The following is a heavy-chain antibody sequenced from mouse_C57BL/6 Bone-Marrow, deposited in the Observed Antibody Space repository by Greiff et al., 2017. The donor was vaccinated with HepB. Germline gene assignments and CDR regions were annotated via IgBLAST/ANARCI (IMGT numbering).Heavy chain of an antibody. Sequence: EVKLVESGGGLVKPGGSPKLSCAASGFTFSSYAMSWVRQTPEKRLEWVATISDGGSYTYYPDNVKGRFTISRDNAKNNLYLQMSHLKSEDTAMYYCARDVVYAMDYWGQGTSVTVSS. D-gene: IGHD1-1*02. CDR3: ARDVVYAMDY. CDR2: ISDGGSYT. J-gene: IGHJ4*01. CDR1: GFTFSSYA. V-gene: IGHV5-4*01.